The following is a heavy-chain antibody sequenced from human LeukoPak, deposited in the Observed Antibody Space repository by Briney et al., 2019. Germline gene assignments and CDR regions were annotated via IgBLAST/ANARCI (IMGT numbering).Heavy chain of an antibody. D-gene: IGHD2-15*01. Sequence: SETLSLTCAVYGGSFSGYYWSWIRQPPGKGLEWIGEINHSGSTNYNPSLKSRVTISVDTSKNQFSLKLSSMTAADTAVYYCARGRCSGGSCYKGHFQHWGQGTLVTVSS. CDR3: ARGRCSGGSCYKGHFQH. CDR1: GGSFSGYY. J-gene: IGHJ1*01. V-gene: IGHV4-34*01. CDR2: INHSGST.